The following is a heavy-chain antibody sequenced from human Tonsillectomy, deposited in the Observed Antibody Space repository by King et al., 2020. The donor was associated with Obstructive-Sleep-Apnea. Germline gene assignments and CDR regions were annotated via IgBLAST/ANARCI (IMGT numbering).Heavy chain of an antibody. CDR3: ARDYGSGNYFPYYFDS. J-gene: IGHJ4*02. D-gene: IGHD3-10*01. Sequence: QLVQSGGGVVQPGRSLRLSCATSGFTLSNYAMHWVRQAPGKGLEWVAVISYDGSNKYYADSVKGRFTISRDNSKNTLFLPMNSLRAEDTALYYCARDYGSGNYFPYYFDSWGQGTLVTVSS. V-gene: IGHV3-30*04. CDR2: ISYDGSNK. CDR1: GFTLSNYA.